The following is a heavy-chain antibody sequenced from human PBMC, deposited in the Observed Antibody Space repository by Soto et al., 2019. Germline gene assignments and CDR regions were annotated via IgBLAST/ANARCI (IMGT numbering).Heavy chain of an antibody. CDR1: GYSFTSYW. D-gene: IGHD3-22*01. J-gene: IGHJ6*02. CDR3: ARSHYYDRSGYSPYYYGMDD. V-gene: IGHV5-51*01. Sequence: XESLKLSWERSGYSFTSYWIGSVLQMPGKGLEWMGIIYPGDSDTRYSPSFQGQVTISADKSISTAYLEWSRLKASDTAMYYCARSHYYDRSGYSPYYYGMDDWGQGTTVT. CDR2: IYPGDSDT.